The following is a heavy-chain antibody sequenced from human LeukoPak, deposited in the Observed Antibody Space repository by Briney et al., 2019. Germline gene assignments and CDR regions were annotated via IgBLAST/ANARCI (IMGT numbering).Heavy chain of an antibody. V-gene: IGHV3-48*03. Sequence: GSLRLSGGAPGFTFNTYGVKWVRQAPGKGLEGVSSISSSGSTIYYADSVKGRFTISRDNAKNSLYLQMNSLRAEDTAVYYCATTGIQNWFDPWGQGTLVTVSS. J-gene: IGHJ5*02. CDR3: ATTGIQNWFDP. D-gene: IGHD5-18*01. CDR2: ISSSGSTI. CDR1: GFTFNTYG.